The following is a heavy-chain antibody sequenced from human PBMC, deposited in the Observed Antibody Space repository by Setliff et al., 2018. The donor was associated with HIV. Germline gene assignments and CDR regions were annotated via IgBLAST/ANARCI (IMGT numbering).Heavy chain of an antibody. CDR3: ARLDDSGSYYENAFDI. J-gene: IGHJ3*02. Sequence: SETLSLTCTVSGGSISSGSYYWSWIRQPAGKGLEWIGHIYTSGSTNYNPSLKSRVTISVDTSKNQFPLKLSSVTAADTAVYYCARLDDSGSYYENAFDIWGQGAMVTVSS. CDR2: IYTSGST. CDR1: GGSISSGSYY. D-gene: IGHD1-26*01. V-gene: IGHV4-61*09.